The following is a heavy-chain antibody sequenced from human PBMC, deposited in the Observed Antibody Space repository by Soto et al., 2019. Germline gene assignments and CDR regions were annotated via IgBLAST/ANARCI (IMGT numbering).Heavy chain of an antibody. CDR1: GGSVSSDSYY. CDR2: IYYSGST. J-gene: IGHJ5*02. CDR3: AGDHGGGVVTPKWDNWFDP. V-gene: IGHV4-61*01. D-gene: IGHD2-21*02. Sequence: QVQLQESGPGLVKPSETLSLTCTVSGGSVSSDSYYWSWIRQPPGKGLEWIGYIYYSGSTKYNPSLKGRVTLSVDTSKNQFSLKLRSVTAADTAVYYCAGDHGGGVVTPKWDNWFDPWGQGTLVTVSS.